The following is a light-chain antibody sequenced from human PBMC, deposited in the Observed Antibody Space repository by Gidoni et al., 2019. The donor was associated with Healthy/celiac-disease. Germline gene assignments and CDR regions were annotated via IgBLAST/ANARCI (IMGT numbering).Light chain of an antibody. CDR3: QQYNSYSWT. Sequence: DIQMTQSPSTPSASVGDRVTITCRASQSISSWLAWYQQKPGKAPKLLIYKESSLESGVPSRFSGSGSGTEFTLTISSLQPDDFATYYCQQYNSYSWTFGQGTKVEIK. CDR1: QSISSW. V-gene: IGKV1-5*03. J-gene: IGKJ1*01. CDR2: KES.